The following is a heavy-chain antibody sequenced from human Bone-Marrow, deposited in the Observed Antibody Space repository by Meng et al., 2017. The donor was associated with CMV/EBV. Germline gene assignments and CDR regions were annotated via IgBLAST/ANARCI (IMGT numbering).Heavy chain of an antibody. CDR3: AKDRDEYYYDSSGYSN. CDR1: GFSFSTSG. D-gene: IGHD3-22*01. J-gene: IGHJ4*02. V-gene: IGHV3-30*02. CDR2: TWYDGSNT. Sequence: GESLKISCAASGFSFSTSGMHWVRQAPGKGLEWVAGTWYDGSNTRYGESVKGRFTISRDNSKNTLYLQMNSLRAEDTAVYYCAKDRDEYYYDSSGYSNWGQGTLVTVSS.